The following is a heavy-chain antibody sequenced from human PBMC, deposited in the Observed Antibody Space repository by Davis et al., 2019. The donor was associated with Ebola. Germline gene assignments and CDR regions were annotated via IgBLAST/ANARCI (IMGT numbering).Heavy chain of an antibody. V-gene: IGHV4-39*07. CDR3: ARGRTGSYRPRLDY. Sequence: SETLSLTCTVSGGSISSSSYYWTWIRQPPGRGLEWIGEINHSGSTNYNPSLKSRVTISVDTSKNQISLKLNSVTAADTAVYFCARGRTGSYRPRLDYWGQGTLVTVSS. CDR1: GGSISSSSYY. D-gene: IGHD3-10*01. J-gene: IGHJ4*02. CDR2: INHSGST.